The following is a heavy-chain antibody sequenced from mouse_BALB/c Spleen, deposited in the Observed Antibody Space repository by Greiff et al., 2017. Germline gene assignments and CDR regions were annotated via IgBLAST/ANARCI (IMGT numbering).Heavy chain of an antibody. CDR1: GFTFSSYT. D-gene: IGHD1-1*01. J-gene: IGHJ1*01. Sequence: EVQGVESGGGLVKPGGSLKLSCAASGFTFSSYTMSWVRQTPEKRLEWVATISSGGSYTYYPDSVKGRFTISRDNAKNTLYLQMSSLKSEDTAMYYCTRGDPITTVVATRYFDVWGAGTTVTVSS. V-gene: IGHV5-6-4*01. CDR2: ISSGGSYT. CDR3: TRGDPITTVVATRYFDV.